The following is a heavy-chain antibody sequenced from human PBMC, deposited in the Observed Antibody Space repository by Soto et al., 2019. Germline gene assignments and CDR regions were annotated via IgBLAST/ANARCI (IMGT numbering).Heavy chain of an antibody. J-gene: IGHJ6*02. Sequence: SVKVSCKASGYTFTSYYMHWVRQAPGQGLEWMGIINPSGGSTSYAQKFQGRVTMTRDTSTSTVYMELSSLRSEDTAVYYCARGIAAAGSYYYGMDVWGQGTTVTVSS. V-gene: IGHV1-46*01. CDR2: INPSGGST. CDR1: GYTFTSYY. CDR3: ARGIAAAGSYYYGMDV. D-gene: IGHD6-13*01.